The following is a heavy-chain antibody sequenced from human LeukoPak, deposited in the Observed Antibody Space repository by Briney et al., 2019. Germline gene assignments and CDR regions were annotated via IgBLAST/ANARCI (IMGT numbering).Heavy chain of an antibody. J-gene: IGHJ6*03. V-gene: IGHV4-59*01. CDR3: ARAPGTYYYYYMDV. CDR1: GGSISSYY. Sequence: SETLSLTCTVSGGSISSYYWSWIRQPPGKGLEWIGYIYYSGSTNYNPSLKSRVTISVDTSKNQSSLKLSSVTAADTAVYYCARAPGTYYYYYMDVWGKGTTVTVSS. CDR2: IYYSGST. D-gene: IGHD1-1*01.